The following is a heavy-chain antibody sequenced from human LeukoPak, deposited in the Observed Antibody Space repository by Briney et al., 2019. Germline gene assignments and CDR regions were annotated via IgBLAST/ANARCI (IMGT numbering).Heavy chain of an antibody. Sequence: GGSLRLSCAASGFTFSDYYMSWIRQAPGKGLEWVSHISSSGSTIYYTDSVKGRFTISRDNAKNSLYLQMNSLRAEDTAVYYCARAGTYNWFDPWGQGTLVTVSS. CDR1: GFTFSDYY. J-gene: IGHJ5*02. V-gene: IGHV3-11*01. CDR3: ARAGTYNWFDP. CDR2: ISSSGSTI.